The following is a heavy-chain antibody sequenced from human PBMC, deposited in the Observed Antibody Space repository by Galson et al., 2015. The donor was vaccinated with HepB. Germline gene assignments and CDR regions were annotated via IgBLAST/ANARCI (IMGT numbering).Heavy chain of an antibody. D-gene: IGHD6-13*01. V-gene: IGHV4-59*06. J-gene: IGHJ4*02. CDR1: GGSISSYY. Sequence: ETLSLTCTVSGGSISSYYWSWIRQHPGKGLEWIGYIYYSGSTYYNPSLKSRVTISVDTSKNQFSLKLSSVTAADTAVYYCARDHSSSWYGGFDYWGKGTLVTVSS. CDR3: ARDHSSSWYGGFDY. CDR2: IYYSGST.